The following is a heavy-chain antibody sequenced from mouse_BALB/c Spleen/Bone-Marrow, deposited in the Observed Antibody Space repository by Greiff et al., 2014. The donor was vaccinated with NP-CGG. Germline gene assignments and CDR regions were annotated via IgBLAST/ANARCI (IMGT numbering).Heavy chain of an antibody. CDR2: INSDGGST. CDR3: ARHGDYYGSSLFAY. CDR1: EYEFPSYD. Sequence: EVMLVESGGRLVQPGESLKLSCESYEYEFPSYDMSWVRKTPEKRLELVAVINSDGGSTYYPDTMERRFIISRDNSKKTLYLQMSSLRFEDTAFYYCARHGDYYGSSLFAYWGQGTLVTVSA. D-gene: IGHD1-1*01. V-gene: IGHV5-2*03. J-gene: IGHJ3*01.